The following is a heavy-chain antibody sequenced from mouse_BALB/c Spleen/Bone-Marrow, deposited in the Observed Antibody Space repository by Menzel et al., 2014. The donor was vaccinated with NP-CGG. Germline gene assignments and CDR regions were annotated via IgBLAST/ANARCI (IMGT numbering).Heavy chain of an antibody. V-gene: IGHV14-3*02. Sequence: EVKLMESGAELVKPGASVKLSRTASGFNIKDTYMHWVKQRPEQGLEWIGRIDPANGNTKYDPKFQGKATITADTSSNTAYLQLSSLTSEDTAVYYCARWEYYAMDYGGQGTSVTVSS. J-gene: IGHJ4*01. CDR1: GFNIKDTY. D-gene: IGHD4-1*01. CDR3: ARWEYYAMDY. CDR2: IDPANGNT.